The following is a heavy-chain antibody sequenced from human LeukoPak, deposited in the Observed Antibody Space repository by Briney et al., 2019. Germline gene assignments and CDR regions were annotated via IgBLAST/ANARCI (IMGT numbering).Heavy chain of an antibody. CDR2: IIPIFGTA. CDR3: AVKVYSSSSNYYYYYYGMDV. CDR1: GGTFSSYA. V-gene: IGHV1-69*13. D-gene: IGHD6-6*01. Sequence: ASVKVSRKASGGTFSSYAISWVRQAPGQGLEWMGGIIPIFGTANYAQKFQGRVTITADESTSTAYMELSSLRSEDTAVYYCAVKVYSSSSNYYYYYYGMDVWGQGTTVTVSS. J-gene: IGHJ6*02.